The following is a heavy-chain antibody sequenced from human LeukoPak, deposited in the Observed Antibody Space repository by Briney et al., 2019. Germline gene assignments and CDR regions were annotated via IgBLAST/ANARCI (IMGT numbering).Heavy chain of an antibody. J-gene: IGHJ6*02. Sequence: SETLSLTCAVYGGSFSSYYWSWIRQPPGKGLEWIGEINHGGSTNYNPSLKSRVTMSVDPSKNQLSLKLSSVTAADTAVYYCARGSHVEMATSRSGMDVWGQGTTVTVSS. V-gene: IGHV4-34*01. CDR2: INHGGST. CDR1: GGSFSSYY. CDR3: ARGSHVEMATSRSGMDV. D-gene: IGHD5-12*01.